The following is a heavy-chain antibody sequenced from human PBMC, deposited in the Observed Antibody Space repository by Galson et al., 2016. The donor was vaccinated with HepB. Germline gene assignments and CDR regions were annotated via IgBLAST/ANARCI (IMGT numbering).Heavy chain of an antibody. J-gene: IGHJ4*02. D-gene: IGHD3-10*01. CDR2: KYYSGST. CDR3: SRRVADGSGKWMFYFDY. Sequence: ETLSLTCTVSGGSISRSNYYWGWIRQPPGKGLEWSGSKYYSGSTYFTPSLKSRVTIPVDTSKNQFSLNLRPVTAADAAVYYCSRRVADGSGKWMFYFDYWGRGTLVTVSS. CDR1: GGSISRSNYY. V-gene: IGHV4-39*01.